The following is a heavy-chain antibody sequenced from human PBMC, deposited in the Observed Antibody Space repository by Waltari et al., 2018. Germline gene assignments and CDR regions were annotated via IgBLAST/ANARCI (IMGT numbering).Heavy chain of an antibody. V-gene: IGHV4-59*01. J-gene: IGHJ6*02. D-gene: IGHD3-10*01. Sequence: QVQLQESGPGLVKSSETLSLICTVSGGLISSDYWSWVRQSPGKGLEWIGFISLSGYTKQNPSLKSRVTISLDTSKNQFSLNLSSVTAADTAVYYCARGTRGSGSYPKYYYFYGMDVWGQGTTVTVSS. CDR1: GGLISSDY. CDR3: ARGTRGSGSYPKYYYFYGMDV. CDR2: ISLSGYT.